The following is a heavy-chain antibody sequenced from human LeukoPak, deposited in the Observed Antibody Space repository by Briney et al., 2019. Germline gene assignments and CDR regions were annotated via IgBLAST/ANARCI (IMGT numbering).Heavy chain of an antibody. D-gene: IGHD4-23*01. CDR2: MNPNSGNT. V-gene: IGHV1-8*01. Sequence: ASVKVSCKASGYTFTSYDINWVRQATGQGLESMGWMNPNSGNTGYAQKFQGRVTMTRNTSISTAYMELSSLRSEDTAVYYCARRGHDYGGSYYFDYWGQGTLVTVSS. J-gene: IGHJ4*02. CDR3: ARRGHDYGGSYYFDY. CDR1: GYTFTSYD.